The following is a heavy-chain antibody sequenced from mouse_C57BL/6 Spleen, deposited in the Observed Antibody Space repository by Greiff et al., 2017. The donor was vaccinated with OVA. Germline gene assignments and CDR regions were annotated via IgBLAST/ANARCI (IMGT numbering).Heavy chain of an antibody. J-gene: IGHJ4*01. CDR1: GFTFSDYG. CDR3: ARQDDGYYGGAMDY. D-gene: IGHD2-3*01. Sequence: EVQRVESGGGLVKPGGSLKLSCAASGFTFSDYGMHWVRQAPEKGLEWVAYISSGSSTIYYADTVKGRFTISRDNAKNTLFLQMTSLRSEDTAMYYCARQDDGYYGGAMDYWGQGTSVTVSS. V-gene: IGHV5-17*01. CDR2: ISSGSSTI.